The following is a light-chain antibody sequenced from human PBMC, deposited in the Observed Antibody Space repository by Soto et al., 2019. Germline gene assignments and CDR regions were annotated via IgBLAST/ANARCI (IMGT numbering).Light chain of an antibody. CDR2: GNS. Sequence: QSVLTQPPSVSGAPGQRVTISCTGSSSNIGAGYDVHWYQQLPGTAPKLLISGNSNRPSGVPVRFSGSKSGTSASLAITGLQAEDEADYYCQSYDSSLSGWVFGGGTQLTVL. V-gene: IGLV1-40*01. CDR1: SSNIGAGYD. J-gene: IGLJ3*02. CDR3: QSYDSSLSGWV.